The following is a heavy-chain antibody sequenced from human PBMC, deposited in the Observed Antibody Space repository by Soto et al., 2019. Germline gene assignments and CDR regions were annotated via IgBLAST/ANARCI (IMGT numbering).Heavy chain of an antibody. CDR2: LSGSGGRT. V-gene: IGHV3-23*01. CDR1: GFTFRSYA. D-gene: IGHD3-22*01. J-gene: IGHJ4*02. Sequence: GGSLRLSCAASGFTFRSYAMTWVRQAPGKGLECVSGLSGSGGRTYYAVSVKGRFTISRGNSKNTLFLQMNSLRAEDTAIYYCARFLYDSSGYSEIDFWGQGTLVTVSS. CDR3: ARFLYDSSGYSEIDF.